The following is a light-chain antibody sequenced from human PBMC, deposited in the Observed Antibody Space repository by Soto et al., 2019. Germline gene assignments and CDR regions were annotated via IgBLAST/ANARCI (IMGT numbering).Light chain of an antibody. J-gene: IGKJ4*01. Sequence: EIVLTQSPATVSLSPGERATLSCRASQSVNNHLAWYQQRPGQAPRLLMYEVSNRATGIPATFSGSGSGTEFTLTISSLEPEDFAVYYCQQYNNWPFLLTFGGGTKVEIK. V-gene: IGKV3-11*01. CDR2: EVS. CDR1: QSVNNH. CDR3: QQYNNWPFLLT.